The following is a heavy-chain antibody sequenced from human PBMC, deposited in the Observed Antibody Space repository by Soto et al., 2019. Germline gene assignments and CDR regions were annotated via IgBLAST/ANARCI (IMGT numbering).Heavy chain of an antibody. CDR2: ISYDGNNN. D-gene: IGHD6-13*01. CDR1: GFTFSTYA. Sequence: QVQLVESGGGVVQPGMSLRLSCAASGFTFSTYAMYWVRQPPGEGLEWVAVISYDGNNNYYTDSVKGRFTISRDNSKNTLYLQMNNLRSEDTALYYCARDFVPAAGTSGAANRLDPWGQGTLVTVSS. J-gene: IGHJ5*02. CDR3: ARDFVPAAGTSGAANRLDP. V-gene: IGHV3-30-3*01.